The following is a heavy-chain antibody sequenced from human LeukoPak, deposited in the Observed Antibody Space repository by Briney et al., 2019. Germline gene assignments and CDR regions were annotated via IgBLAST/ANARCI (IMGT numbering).Heavy chain of an antibody. CDR2: ISSSGNTI. J-gene: IGHJ3*02. CDR3: ARGPSIAARYDAFDI. D-gene: IGHD6-6*01. V-gene: IGHV3-48*03. CDR1: EFTFTSYE. Sequence: GGSLRLSCAASEFTFTSYELNWVRQAPGKGLEWVSYISSSGNTISYADSVKGRFTISRDNAKNSLYLQVISLRAEDTAVYYCARGPSIAARYDAFDIWGQGTMVTVST.